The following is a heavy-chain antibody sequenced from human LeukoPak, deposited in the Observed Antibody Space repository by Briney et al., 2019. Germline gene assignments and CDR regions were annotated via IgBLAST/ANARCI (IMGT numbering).Heavy chain of an antibody. D-gene: IGHD5-18*01. CDR3: AKDGYSYGHGRVHNY. Sequence: TGGSLRLSCAASGFTFSSYAMSWVRQAPGKGLEWVSAISGSGGSTYYADSVKGRFTISRDNSKNTLYLQMNSLRAEDTAVYYCAKDGYSYGHGRVHNYWGQGTLVTVSS. J-gene: IGHJ4*02. CDR2: ISGSGGST. CDR1: GFTFSSYA. V-gene: IGHV3-23*01.